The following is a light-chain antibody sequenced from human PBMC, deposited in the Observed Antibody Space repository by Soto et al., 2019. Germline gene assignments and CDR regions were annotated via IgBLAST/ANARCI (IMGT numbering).Light chain of an antibody. V-gene: IGKV1-5*01. CDR3: QQYSRYWA. CDR1: HSISKW. Sequence: DIQMTQSPSTLSASAGDRVTITCRASHSISKWLAWYQQKPWKAPELLLSAASNLQIGVPSRFSGSGSGSKFTISVNILHPDDSATYYCQQYSRYWAFGQGAKVVIK. J-gene: IGKJ1*01. CDR2: AAS.